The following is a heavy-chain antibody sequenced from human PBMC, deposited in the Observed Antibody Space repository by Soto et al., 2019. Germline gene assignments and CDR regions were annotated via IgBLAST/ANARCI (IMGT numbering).Heavy chain of an antibody. CDR2: IYYSGTT. CDR3: ARYKSNYYYGMDV. CDR1: GGSISSHY. J-gene: IGHJ6*02. V-gene: IGHV4-59*11. D-gene: IGHD1-20*01. Sequence: PSETLSLTSTVSGGSISSHYWRWIQQLPRQGLEWIGYIYYSGTTNYNPSLKSRVTISVDTSKNQFSLKLSSVTAADTAVYYCARYKSNYYYGMDVWGQGTTVTVSS.